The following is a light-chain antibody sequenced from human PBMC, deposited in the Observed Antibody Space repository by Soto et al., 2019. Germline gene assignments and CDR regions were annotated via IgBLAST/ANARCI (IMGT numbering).Light chain of an antibody. J-gene: IGLJ1*01. Sequence: QSALTQPPSVSGSPGQAVTISCTGTSADGGIYNRVAWYQQPPGTSPKLVICDVSNRPSGVPDRFSGSKSGSTASLTISGLQAEDDADYYCSSYTTSNTYVSGTWTKRTVL. V-gene: IGLV2-18*02. CDR1: SADGGIYNR. CDR2: DVS. CDR3: SSYTTSNTYV.